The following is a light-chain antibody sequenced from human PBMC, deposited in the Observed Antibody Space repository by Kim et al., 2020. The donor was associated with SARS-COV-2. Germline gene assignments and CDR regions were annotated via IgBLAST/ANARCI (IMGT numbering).Light chain of an antibody. CDR2: TAT. Sequence: DIEMTQSPSSLSAFVGDRVTITCRASQYISNHLNWYQHKPGRGPELLIYTATSLQSGVPSRFSGGGSGTDFTLTISSLQPEDFATYYCQQGYRTPVTFGQGTKLEI. J-gene: IGKJ2*01. V-gene: IGKV1-39*01. CDR3: QQGYRTPVT. CDR1: QYISNH.